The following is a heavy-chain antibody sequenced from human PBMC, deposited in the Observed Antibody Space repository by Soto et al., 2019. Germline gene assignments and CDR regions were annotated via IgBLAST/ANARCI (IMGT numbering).Heavy chain of an antibody. J-gene: IGHJ4*02. V-gene: IGHV2-5*02. CDR2: IFWDDDK. CDR1: GFSLSPSGVG. Sequence: QITLKESGPTLVKPTQTLTLTCTFSGFSLSPSGVGVGLVRQAPRKAPEWLAFIFWDDDKRYSPSLENRLTITKDTSKNQVVLTMTNMDPVDTATYYCARIFDFWSGYYFSYWGRGTLVTVSS. D-gene: IGHD3-3*01. CDR3: ARIFDFWSGYYFSY.